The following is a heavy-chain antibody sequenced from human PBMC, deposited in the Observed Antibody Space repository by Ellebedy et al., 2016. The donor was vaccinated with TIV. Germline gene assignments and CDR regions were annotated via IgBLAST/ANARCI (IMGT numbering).Heavy chain of an antibody. V-gene: IGHV3-66*01. CDR1: GFTVSANY. CDR3: ARVDRGLAFDY. CDR2: IYSAGST. Sequence: GESLKISCAVSGFTVSANYMSWVRQAPGKGLEWVSLIYSAGSTYYAESVKGRFPISRDNSKSTVYLQMNSLRAEDTAIYFCARVDRGLAFDYWGQGTLVTVSS. D-gene: IGHD3-10*01. J-gene: IGHJ4*02.